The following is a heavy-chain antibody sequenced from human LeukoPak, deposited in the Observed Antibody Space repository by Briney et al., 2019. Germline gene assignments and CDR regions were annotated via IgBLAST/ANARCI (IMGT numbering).Heavy chain of an antibody. D-gene: IGHD3-10*01. J-gene: IGHJ4*02. CDR2: ISSSSSTI. CDR3: ARRNYDSGSYYSDY. CDR1: GFTFSSYS. Sequence: GGSLRLSCAASGFTFSSYSMNWVRRAPGKGLEWVSYISSSSSTIYYADSVKGRFTISRDNAQNSLYLQMNNLRDEDTAVYYCARRNYDSGSYYSDYWGQGTLVTVSS. V-gene: IGHV3-48*02.